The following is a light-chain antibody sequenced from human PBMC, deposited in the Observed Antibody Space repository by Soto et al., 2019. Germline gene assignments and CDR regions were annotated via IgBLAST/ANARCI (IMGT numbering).Light chain of an antibody. J-gene: IGKJ2*01. Sequence: EIVMTQSPATLSVSPGERATLSCRARQSVSSNLAWYQHKPGLAPRLLIYGASTRATGIPARFSGSGSGTEFTLTISILQSEDFAVYYCQQYNNWPPVTFGQGTKLEIK. CDR2: GAS. CDR1: QSVSSN. CDR3: QQYNNWPPVT. V-gene: IGKV3-15*01.